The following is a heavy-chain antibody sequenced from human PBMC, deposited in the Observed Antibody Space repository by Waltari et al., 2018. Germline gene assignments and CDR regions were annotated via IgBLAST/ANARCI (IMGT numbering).Heavy chain of an antibody. J-gene: IGHJ4*02. CDR1: GYTFNKVG. CDR3: GRDRNYCDH. V-gene: IGHV1-18*01. Sequence: QVQLLQSGGELRKPGASVKVYCQASGYTFNKVGITWVQQAPWPGLEWVGGISVFNGETTSAQKCQGRITPTADTSTRTAHLELRSLKFDDTAMYYCGRDRNYCDHWGQGTLVSVSS. D-gene: IGHD2-15*01. CDR2: ISVFNGET.